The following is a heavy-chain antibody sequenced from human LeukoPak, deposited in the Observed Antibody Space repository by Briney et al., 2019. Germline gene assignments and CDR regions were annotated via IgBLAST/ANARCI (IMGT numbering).Heavy chain of an antibody. CDR3: ARSGSCSSTSCYNRWLDP. D-gene: IGHD2-2*02. V-gene: IGHV1-8*02. Sequence: ASVKVSCKASGYTFTSYGISWVRQATGQGLEWMGWMNPNSGNTGYAQKFQGRVTMTRNTSISTAHMELSSLTFEDTAVYYCARSGSCSSTSCYNRWLDPWGQGTLVTVSS. CDR2: MNPNSGNT. J-gene: IGHJ5*02. CDR1: GYTFTSYG.